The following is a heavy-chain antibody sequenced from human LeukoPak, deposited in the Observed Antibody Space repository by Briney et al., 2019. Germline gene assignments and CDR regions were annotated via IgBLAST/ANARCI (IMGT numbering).Heavy chain of an antibody. D-gene: IGHD6-19*01. CDR2: ISGSGGST. J-gene: IGHJ1*01. CDR1: GFTFSSYA. V-gene: IGHV3-23*01. CDR3: AKVGPYSSGWAEYFQH. Sequence: GGSLRLSCAASGFTFSSYAMSWVRQAPGKGLEWVSAISGSGGSTYYADSVKGRFTISRDNSKNTLYLQMNSLRAEDTAVYYCAKVGPYSSGWAEYFQHWSQGTLVTVSS.